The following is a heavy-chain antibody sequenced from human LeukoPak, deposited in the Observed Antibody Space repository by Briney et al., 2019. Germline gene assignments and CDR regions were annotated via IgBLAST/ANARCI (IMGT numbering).Heavy chain of an antibody. Sequence: GGSLRFSCAVSGFIVTGNYMTWVRLAPGKGLEWVSTIYSGGTTFYTDSVKGRFTIPRDSSKNTMYLQMNSLRVEDTAMYYCGRDVGPWGQGTLVTVSS. CDR3: GRDVGP. CDR1: GFIVTGNY. CDR2: IYSGGTT. V-gene: IGHV3-53*01. J-gene: IGHJ5*02.